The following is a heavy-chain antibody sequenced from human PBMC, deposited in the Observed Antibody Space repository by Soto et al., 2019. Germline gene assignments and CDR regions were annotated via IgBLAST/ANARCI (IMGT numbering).Heavy chain of an antibody. V-gene: IGHV3-23*01. J-gene: IGHJ6*02. D-gene: IGHD2-21*01. CDR2: ISVSGGST. CDR3: PKDKSTVVPLRAYSYYYSMDV. CDR1: GFTFSSYA. Sequence: PGGSLRLSCAASGFTFSSYAMSWVRQAPGTGLEWVSAISVSGGSTYYADSVKSRFTISRDNSKNTLYLQMNSLRAEDTAVYYCPKDKSTVVPLRAYSYYYSMDVWGQGTTVTVSS.